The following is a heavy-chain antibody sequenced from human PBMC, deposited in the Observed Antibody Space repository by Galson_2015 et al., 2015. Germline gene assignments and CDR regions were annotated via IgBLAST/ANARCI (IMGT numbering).Heavy chain of an antibody. Sequence: SETLSLTCTVSAASISRSYWSWVRQPPGEGQEWIGYIYHSGTTNYNPSLKSRVTISVDTSKNQFSLNLSSVTAADRAVYYCARRRDYFDYWGQGTLVTVSS. CDR1: AASISRSY. J-gene: IGHJ4*02. CDR3: ARRRDYFDY. V-gene: IGHV4-59*01. CDR2: IYHSGTT.